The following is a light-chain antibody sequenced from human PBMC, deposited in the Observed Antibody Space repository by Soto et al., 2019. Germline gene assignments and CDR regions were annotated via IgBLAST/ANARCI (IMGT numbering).Light chain of an antibody. Sequence: VLTQSPCTLSLSLGDRATLSCRASQTVSSSYLAWYQQKPGQAPRLLIYGSSSRATGIPDRFSGSGSGTDFTLTIIRLEPEDFAVYYCQQYGSSPRTFGQGTKVDIK. CDR2: GSS. V-gene: IGKV3-20*01. CDR3: QQYGSSPRT. CDR1: QTVSSSY. J-gene: IGKJ1*01.